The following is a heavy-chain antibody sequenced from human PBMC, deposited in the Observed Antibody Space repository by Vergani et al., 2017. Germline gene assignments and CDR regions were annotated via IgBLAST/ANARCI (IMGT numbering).Heavy chain of an antibody. V-gene: IGHV1-46*01. Sequence: QVQLVQSGAEVKKPGASVKVSCKASGYTFTSYYMHWVRQAPGQGLEWMGIINPSGGSTSYAQKFQGRVTMTRDTSTSAVYMELSSLRSEDTAVYDCARGPSPPKSTFGELPNDAFDIWGQGTMVTVSS. D-gene: IGHD3-10*01. CDR1: GYTFTSYY. J-gene: IGHJ3*02. CDR3: ARGPSPPKSTFGELPNDAFDI. CDR2: INPSGGST.